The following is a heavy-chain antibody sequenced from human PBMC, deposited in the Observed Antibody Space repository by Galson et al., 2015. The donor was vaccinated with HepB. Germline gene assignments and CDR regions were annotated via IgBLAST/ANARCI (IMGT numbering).Heavy chain of an antibody. J-gene: IGHJ5*02. CDR2: IYYSGST. D-gene: IGHD6-13*01. CDR3: ARLSYSSSGWWFDP. Sequence: TLSLTCTVSGGSISSSSYYWGWIRQPPGKGLEGIGSIYYSGSTYYNPSLKSRVTISVDTSKNQFSLKLSSVTAADTAVYYCARLSYSSSGWWFDPWGQGTLVTVSS. V-gene: IGHV4-39*01. CDR1: GGSISSSSYY.